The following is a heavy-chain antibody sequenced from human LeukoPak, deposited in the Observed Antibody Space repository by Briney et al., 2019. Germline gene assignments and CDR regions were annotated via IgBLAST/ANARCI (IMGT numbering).Heavy chain of an antibody. CDR2: IVVASGST. CDR1: GFIFSSSA. D-gene: IGHD2-21*01. Sequence: SVKVSRKASGFIFSSSAVQWVRQARGQRLELIGWIVVASGSTNYAQKFQDRVTITRDMSTGTAYMELSSLRSDDTAVYYCAADDQQLLMWGQGTLVTVSS. CDR3: AADDQQLLM. V-gene: IGHV1-58*01. J-gene: IGHJ4*02.